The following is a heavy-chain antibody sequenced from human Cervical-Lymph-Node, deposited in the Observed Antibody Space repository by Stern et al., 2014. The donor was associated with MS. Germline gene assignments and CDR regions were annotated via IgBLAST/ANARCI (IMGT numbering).Heavy chain of an antibody. J-gene: IGHJ4*02. CDR2: ISYDGRND. V-gene: IGHV3-30*03. Sequence: VQLEESGGGVVQPGKSLRLSCAASGFSFSTYGMDWVRQAPGKGLEWLAVISYDGRNDDYADSVKGRFTISRDNSKNTVFMQMNSLTADDTAVYYCAREAQWGQWYFDYWGQGTLVTVSS. D-gene: IGHD1-26*01. CDR3: AREAQWGQWYFDY. CDR1: GFSFSTYG.